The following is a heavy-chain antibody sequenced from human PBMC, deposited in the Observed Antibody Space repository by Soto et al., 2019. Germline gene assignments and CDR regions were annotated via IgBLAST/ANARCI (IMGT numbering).Heavy chain of an antibody. CDR2: IYTSGNS. Sequence: QVQLQESGPGLMKPSETLSLTCRVSGGSIRNYYWNWIRQPAGKGLEWIGRIYTSGNSDYNPSLKSRVTMSADTSKNQLSLRLSSVTAADSAVYYCARLWFGKPPGYLDYWGQGIRVTISS. CDR1: GGSIRNYY. V-gene: IGHV4-4*07. CDR3: ARLWFGKPPGYLDY. J-gene: IGHJ4*02. D-gene: IGHD3-10*01.